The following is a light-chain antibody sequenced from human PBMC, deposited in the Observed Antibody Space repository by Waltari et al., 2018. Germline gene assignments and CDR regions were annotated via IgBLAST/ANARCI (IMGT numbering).Light chain of an antibody. CDR1: QSVSSY. CDR3: QQRSNWSFT. Sequence: EIVLTQSPATMSLSPGDRATLSCRASQSVSSYLAWYQQKPAHAPRPLIYDASNRATGIPARFSGSGSGTDFTLTISSLEPEDFAVYYCQQRSNWSFTFGPGTKVDIK. J-gene: IGKJ3*01. CDR2: DAS. V-gene: IGKV3-11*01.